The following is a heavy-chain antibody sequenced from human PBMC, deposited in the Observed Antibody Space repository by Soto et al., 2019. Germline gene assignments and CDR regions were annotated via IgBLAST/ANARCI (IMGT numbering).Heavy chain of an antibody. Sequence: ASVKISCKVSGYTLTELSMHWVRQDPGKGLEWMGGFDPEDGETIYAQKFQGRVTMTEDTSTDTAYMELSSLRSEDTAVYYCATSSAEYYDSSGYYYFDFWGQGTLVTVSS. CDR3: ATSSAEYYDSSGYYYFDF. V-gene: IGHV1-24*01. CDR2: FDPEDGET. D-gene: IGHD3-22*01. J-gene: IGHJ4*02. CDR1: GYTLTELS.